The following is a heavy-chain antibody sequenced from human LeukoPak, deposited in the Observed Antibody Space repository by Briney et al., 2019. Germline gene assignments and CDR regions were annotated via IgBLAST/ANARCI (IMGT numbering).Heavy chain of an antibody. D-gene: IGHD5-18*01. V-gene: IGHV3-74*01. CDR2: VNSDGSST. CDR3: GRIKGYSNDY. CDR1: GFTFSSYW. Sequence: GGSLRLSCVVSGFTFSSYWMHWVRQAPGKGLVWVSRVNSDGSSTTYADSVKGLFTISRDNAKNTLYLQKNSLRAEDTAVYYWGRIKGYSNDYWGQGTLVTVSS. J-gene: IGHJ4*02.